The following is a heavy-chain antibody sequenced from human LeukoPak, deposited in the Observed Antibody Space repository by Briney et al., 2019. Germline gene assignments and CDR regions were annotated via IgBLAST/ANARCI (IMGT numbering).Heavy chain of an antibody. D-gene: IGHD4-23*01. CDR2: ISHTGGTT. Sequence: GGSLRLSCAASGFTFSTYDMSWVRQAPGKGLEWVSGISHTGGTTNYADSVKGRFTISRDNSKNTLYMQMNSLRAEDTAVYYCARAEGIDYGGNFDYWGQGTLVTVSS. CDR1: GFTFSTYD. CDR3: ARAEGIDYGGNFDY. V-gene: IGHV3-23*01. J-gene: IGHJ4*02.